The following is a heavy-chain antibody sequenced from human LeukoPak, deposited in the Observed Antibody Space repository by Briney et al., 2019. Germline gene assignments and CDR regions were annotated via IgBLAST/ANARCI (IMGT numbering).Heavy chain of an antibody. D-gene: IGHD4-17*01. CDR3: ATDPYGDYARYFDY. V-gene: IGHV3-49*03. CDR2: IRGQAYGATT. J-gene: IGHJ4*02. CDR1: GFTFGDYA. Sequence: GGSLRLSCTTSGFTFGDYAMSWFRQAPGKGLEWLGFIRGQAYGATTEYAASVKGRFTFSRDDSKSIAYLQMNSLKTEDTAVYYCATDPYGDYARYFDYWGQGTLVTVSS.